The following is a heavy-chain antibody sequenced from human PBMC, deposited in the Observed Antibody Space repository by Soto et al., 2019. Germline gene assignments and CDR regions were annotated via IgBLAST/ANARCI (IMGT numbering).Heavy chain of an antibody. D-gene: IGHD2-15*01. Sequence: QAEVVQSGAEVKKRGASVKVACKASGYSFDTFGMSWVRQAPGQGLEWMGWISIEKGDTNSAQKFQDRVTMTTDTSTSTAYMELRSLTSDDTAVYYCARCYCSVGSCFTCWHFDLWGRGTLVTVSS. CDR1: GYSFDTFG. J-gene: IGHJ2*01. V-gene: IGHV1-18*01. CDR3: ARCYCSVGSCFTCWHFDL. CDR2: ISIEKGDT.